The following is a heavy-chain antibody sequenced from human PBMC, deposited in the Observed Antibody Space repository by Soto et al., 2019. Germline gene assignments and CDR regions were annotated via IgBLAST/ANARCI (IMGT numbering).Heavy chain of an antibody. Sequence: GGSLRLSCAASGFTFSSYGMHWVRQAPGKGLEWVAVISYDGSNKYYADSVKGRFTISRDNSRNTLYLQMNSLRAEDTAVYYCAKARSLPSCSSTSCSVDYWGQGTLVTVSS. J-gene: IGHJ4*02. V-gene: IGHV3-30*18. CDR1: GFTFSSYG. D-gene: IGHD2-2*01. CDR2: ISYDGSNK. CDR3: AKARSLPSCSSTSCSVDY.